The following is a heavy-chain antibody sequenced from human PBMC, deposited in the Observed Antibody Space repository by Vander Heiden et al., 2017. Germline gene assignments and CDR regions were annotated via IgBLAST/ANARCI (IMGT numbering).Heavy chain of an antibody. D-gene: IGHD2-15*01. CDR3: ASEHCSGGSCYPIYFDY. J-gene: IGHJ4*02. V-gene: IGHV3-33*01. CDR2: RRYDGSNK. Sequence: EWVAVRRYDGSNKYYADSVKGRFTISRDNSKKTLYLQMNSLRAEDTAVYSCASEHCSGGSCYPIYFDYWGQGTLVTVSS.